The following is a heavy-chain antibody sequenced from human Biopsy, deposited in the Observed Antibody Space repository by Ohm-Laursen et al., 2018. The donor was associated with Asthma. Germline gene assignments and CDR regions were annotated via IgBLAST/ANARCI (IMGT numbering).Heavy chain of an antibody. V-gene: IGHV4-59*01. CDR1: GGSISSFY. D-gene: IGHD6-19*01. CDR3: VRAVRNEQWLDPFDY. CDR2: VYWTGST. Sequence: SVTLSLTCSVYGGSISSFYWSRIPQSPEKGREWVGYVYWTGSTNSNSSLKSRVTMSVDTSKNRMFLELTSVTAADTAIYYCVRAVRNEQWLDPFDYWGQGKPVTVSS. J-gene: IGHJ4*02.